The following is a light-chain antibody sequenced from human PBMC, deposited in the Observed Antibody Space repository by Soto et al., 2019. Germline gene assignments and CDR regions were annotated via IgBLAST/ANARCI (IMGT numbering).Light chain of an antibody. V-gene: IGKV3-20*01. CDR1: QSVSSSY. J-gene: IGKJ5*01. CDR2: GTS. CDR3: QRYGSSLYT. Sequence: EIVLTQSPGTLSLSPGERATLSCRASQSVSSSYLAWYQQKPGQAPRLLIYGTSSRATGIPDKFSGSGSGTDFTLTINRLEPEDSAVYYCQRYGSSLYTFGQGTRLEI.